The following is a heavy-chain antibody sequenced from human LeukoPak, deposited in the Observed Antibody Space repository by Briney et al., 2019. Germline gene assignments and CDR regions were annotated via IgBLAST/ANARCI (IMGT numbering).Heavy chain of an antibody. V-gene: IGHV3-9*01. J-gene: IGHJ4*02. D-gene: IGHD2-15*01. Sequence: SLRLSCAASGFTFDDYAMHWVRQAPGKGLEWVSGISWNSGSIGYADSVKGRFTISRDNAKNSLYLQMNSLRAEDTALYYCATDIIHCSGGSCDYWGQGTLVTVSS. CDR1: GFTFDDYA. CDR3: ATDIIHCSGGSCDY. CDR2: ISWNSGSI.